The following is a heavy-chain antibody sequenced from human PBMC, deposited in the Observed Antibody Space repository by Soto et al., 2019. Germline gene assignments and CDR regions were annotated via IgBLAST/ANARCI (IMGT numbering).Heavy chain of an antibody. D-gene: IGHD1-7*01. V-gene: IGHV1-69*06. CDR2: IIPISGAA. J-gene: IGHJ4*02. Sequence: QVQLVQSGAEVKKPGSSVKVSCKASGGTFSNYVVNWVRQAPGQGLEWMGRIIPISGAANYAQKFQGRVTITADKSTSTYYMELSSLRSDDTAVYYCAKDMTRTVVPYFDFWGQGTLVTVSS. CDR3: AKDMTRTVVPYFDF. CDR1: GGTFSNYV.